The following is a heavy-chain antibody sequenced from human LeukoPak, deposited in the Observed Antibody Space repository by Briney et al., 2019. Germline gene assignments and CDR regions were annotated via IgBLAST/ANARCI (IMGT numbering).Heavy chain of an antibody. CDR2: ISQNGDS. CDR3: ARDHVGYQLPNLRSYYYMDV. Sequence: PSETLSLTCGVSGGSLSFYYWSWIRQSPGKGLEWIAEISQNGDSNYNMSLKSRVTISLDKSKNQVSLKLNSVTAADTAVYYCARDHVGYQLPNLRSYYYMDVWGKGTTVTISS. V-gene: IGHV4-34*01. CDR1: GGSLSFYY. J-gene: IGHJ6*03. D-gene: IGHD2-2*01.